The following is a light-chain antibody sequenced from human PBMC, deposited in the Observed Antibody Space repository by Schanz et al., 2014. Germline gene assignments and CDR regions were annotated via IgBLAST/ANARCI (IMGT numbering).Light chain of an antibody. J-gene: IGLJ3*02. CDR1: SSDVGAYNY. CDR3: SSYTSSSPWV. V-gene: IGLV2-18*02. CDR2: EVS. Sequence: QSALTQPPSASGSPGQSVTISCTGTSSDVGAYNYVSWYQQPPGTAPKLMIYEVSNRPSGVPDRFSGSKSGNTASLTISGLQAEDEADYYCSSYTSSSPWVFGGGTKLTV.